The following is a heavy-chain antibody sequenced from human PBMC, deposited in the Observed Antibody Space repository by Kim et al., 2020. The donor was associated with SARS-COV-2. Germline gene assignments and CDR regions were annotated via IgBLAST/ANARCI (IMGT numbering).Heavy chain of an antibody. V-gene: IGHV4-39*01. CDR3: ARNSGSYRQGFDY. D-gene: IGHD1-26*01. Sequence: PSPKSRVTISVDTSKNQFSLKLSSVTAADTAVYYCARNSGSYRQGFDYWGQGTLVTVSS. J-gene: IGHJ4*02.